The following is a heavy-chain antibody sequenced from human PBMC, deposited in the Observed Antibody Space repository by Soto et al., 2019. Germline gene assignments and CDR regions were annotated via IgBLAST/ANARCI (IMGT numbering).Heavy chain of an antibody. CDR1: VFTFISYA. V-gene: IGHV3-30-3*01. J-gene: IGHJ4*02. D-gene: IGHD3-3*01. CDR2: ISYDGSNK. Sequence: GWSLRLACASSVFTFISYAMHWVRQAPGKGLEWVAVISYDGSNKYYADSVKGRFTISRDNSKNTLYLQMNSLRAEDTAVYYCARERSTIFGVVIPHLYFDYWGQGTLVTVSS. CDR3: ARERSTIFGVVIPHLYFDY.